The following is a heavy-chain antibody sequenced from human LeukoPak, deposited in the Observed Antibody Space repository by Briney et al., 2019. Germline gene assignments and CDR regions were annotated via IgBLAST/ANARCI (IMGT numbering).Heavy chain of an antibody. CDR1: GFTFSSYW. V-gene: IGHV3-74*01. CDR2: INTDGSST. J-gene: IGHJ4*02. D-gene: IGHD6-6*01. CDR3: ARDEISSSIAARPHFDY. Sequence: GGSLRLSCAASGFTFSSYWMHWVRQAPGKGLVWVSRINTDGSSTSYADSVKGRFTISRDNAKNTLYLQMNSLRAEDTAVYYCARDEISSSIAARPHFDYWGQGTLVTVSS.